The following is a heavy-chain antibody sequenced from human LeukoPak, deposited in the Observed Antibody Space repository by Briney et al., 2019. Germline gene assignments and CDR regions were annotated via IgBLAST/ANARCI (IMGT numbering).Heavy chain of an antibody. Sequence: SQTLTLTYTVSGGSISSGRDYWNWIRQPAGKGLEWIGRIYTSGTTHYNPSLKSRVTMSLDTSRNQVSLKLSSVTAADTAVYYCVKSYYDSTGYSGWFDPWGQGTLVTASS. CDR1: GGSISSGRDY. V-gene: IGHV4-61*02. J-gene: IGHJ5*02. D-gene: IGHD3-22*01. CDR3: VKSYYDSTGYSGWFDP. CDR2: IYTSGTT.